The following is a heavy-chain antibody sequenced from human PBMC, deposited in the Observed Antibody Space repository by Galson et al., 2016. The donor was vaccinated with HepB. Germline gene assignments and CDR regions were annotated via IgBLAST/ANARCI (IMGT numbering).Heavy chain of an antibody. CDR3: GRSHGGY. CDR1: AGSVSSGGYY. V-gene: IGHV4-61*08. J-gene: IGHJ4*02. Sequence: SETLSLTCTVSAGSVSSGGYYWGWIRQPPGKGLEWIGDISQSGITNYNPSLKSRVTISLDTSQNQFSLSLSSATAADTAVYFFGRSHGGYWGQGTLVTVSS. CDR2: ISQSGIT. D-gene: IGHD3-10*01.